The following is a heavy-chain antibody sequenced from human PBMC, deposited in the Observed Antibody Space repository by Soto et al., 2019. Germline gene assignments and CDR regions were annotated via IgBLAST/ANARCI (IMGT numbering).Heavy chain of an antibody. V-gene: IGHV1-69*13. Sequence: AASVKVSCKASGGTFSSYAISWVRQAPGQGLEWMGGIIPIFGTANYAQKFQGRVTITADESTSTAYMELSSLRSEDTAVYYCARIQLDDSSGSGWFDPWGQGTLVTVSS. CDR2: IIPIFGTA. D-gene: IGHD3-22*01. CDR1: GGTFSSYA. CDR3: ARIQLDDSSGSGWFDP. J-gene: IGHJ5*02.